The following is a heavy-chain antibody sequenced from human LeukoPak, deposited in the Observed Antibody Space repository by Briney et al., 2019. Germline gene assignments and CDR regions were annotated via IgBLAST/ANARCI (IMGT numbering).Heavy chain of an antibody. Sequence: PGGSLRLSCAASGFTFSSYWMSWVRQAPGKGLEWVANIKQDGSEKYYVDSVKGRFTISRDNAKNSLYLQMNSLRAEDTAVYYCARLDFLVDTGVAVASFDYWGQGTLVTVSS. V-gene: IGHV3-7*01. CDR2: IKQDGSEK. J-gene: IGHJ4*02. D-gene: IGHD5-18*01. CDR3: ARLDFLVDTGVAVASFDY. CDR1: GFTFSSYW.